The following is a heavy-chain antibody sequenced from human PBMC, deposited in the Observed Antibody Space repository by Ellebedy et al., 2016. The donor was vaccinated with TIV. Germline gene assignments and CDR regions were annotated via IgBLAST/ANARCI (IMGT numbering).Heavy chain of an antibody. J-gene: IGHJ4*02. V-gene: IGHV3-20*04. CDR2: INWNGIST. D-gene: IGHD3-10*01. CDR1: GFIFDYYD. Sequence: GESLKISCAASGFIFDYYDMSWVRQAPGKGLEWVSGINWNGISTGYADSVKGRFTISRDNAKNSLYLQMNSLRAEDTALYYCARDILGSSPDYWGQGTLVTVSS. CDR3: ARDILGSSPDY.